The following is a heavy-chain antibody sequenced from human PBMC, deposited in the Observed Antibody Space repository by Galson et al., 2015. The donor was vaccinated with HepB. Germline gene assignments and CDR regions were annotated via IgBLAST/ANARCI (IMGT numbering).Heavy chain of an antibody. J-gene: IGHJ4*02. CDR3: ARAGMVGATTMSYFDY. D-gene: IGHD1-26*01. Sequence: SVKVSCKASGYTFSSYAISWVRQAPGQGLEWMGGIIPIFGTANYAQKFQGRVTITADESTSTAYMELSSLRSEDTAVYYCARAGMVGATTMSYFDYWGQGTLVTVAS. CDR1: GYTFSSYA. V-gene: IGHV1-69*13. CDR2: IIPIFGTA.